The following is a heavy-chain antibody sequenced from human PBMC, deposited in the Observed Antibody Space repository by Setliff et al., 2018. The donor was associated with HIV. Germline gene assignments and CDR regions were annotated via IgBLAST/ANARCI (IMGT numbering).Heavy chain of an antibody. CDR1: GLSFSSYV. CDR3: ARDVRWNQDGGGY. D-gene: IGHD1-1*01. V-gene: IGHV3-7*03. Sequence: GGSLRLSCAASGLSFSSYVMSWVRQAPGKGLEWVSGISGSEKYYVDSVKGRFTISRDNAKNSLCLQMNSLRTEDTAMYYCARDVRWNQDGGGYWGQGTLVTVSS. CDR2: ISGSEK. J-gene: IGHJ4*02.